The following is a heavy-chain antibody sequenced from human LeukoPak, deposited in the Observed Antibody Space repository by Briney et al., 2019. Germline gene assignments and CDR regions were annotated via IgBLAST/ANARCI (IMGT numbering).Heavy chain of an antibody. CDR2: IYYSGST. CDR3: ARGLGYYSGGSCTYYYYYMDV. Sequence: PSETLSLTCTVSGVTISSSSYYWAWIRQPPGKGLEWIGNIYYSGSTYSNPSLKSRVTISVDTSKNQFSLRLNSVTAADTAVYYCARGLGYYSGGSCTYYYYYMDVWGKGTTVTVSS. V-gene: IGHV4-39*07. D-gene: IGHD2-15*01. CDR1: GVTISSSSYY. J-gene: IGHJ6*03.